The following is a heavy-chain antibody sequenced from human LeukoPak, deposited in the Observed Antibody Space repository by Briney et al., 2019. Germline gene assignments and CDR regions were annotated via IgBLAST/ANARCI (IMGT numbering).Heavy chain of an antibody. CDR1: GGSISSYY. J-gene: IGHJ5*02. D-gene: IGHD6-19*01. CDR2: IYYTGST. V-gene: IGHV4-59*08. CDR3: ARRAAVSGTGVWFDP. Sequence: SETLSLTCTVSGGSISSYYWSWIRQPPGKGQEWVGYIYYTGSTNYNPSLKSQVTISVDTSKNQFSLKLTSVTAADTAVDYCARRAAVSGTGVWFDPWGQGTLVTVSS.